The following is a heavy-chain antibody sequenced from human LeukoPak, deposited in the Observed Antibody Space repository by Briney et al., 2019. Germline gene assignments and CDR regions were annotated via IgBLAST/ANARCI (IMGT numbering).Heavy chain of an antibody. CDR2: ISSSSSTI. Sequence: PGGSLRLSCAASGFTFSSYSMNWVRQAPGKGLEWVSYISSSSSTIYYADSVKGRFTISRDNAKNSLYLQMNSLRAEDTAVYYCARVRIQLWIPSPYYFDYWGQGTLVTVSS. J-gene: IGHJ4*02. V-gene: IGHV3-48*04. D-gene: IGHD5-18*01. CDR3: ARVRIQLWIPSPYYFDY. CDR1: GFTFSSYS.